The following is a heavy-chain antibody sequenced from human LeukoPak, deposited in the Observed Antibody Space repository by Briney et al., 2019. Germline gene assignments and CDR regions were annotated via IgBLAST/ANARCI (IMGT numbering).Heavy chain of an antibody. CDR1: GFTFSDYY. V-gene: IGHV3-11*05. CDR2: ISSSNGFT. CDR3: ARGSPPGD. J-gene: IGHJ4*02. Sequence: PGGSLRLSCAASGFTFSDYYMTWIRRAPGKGLEWVSYISSSNGFTKYADSVRGRFTTSRDNVKNSLYLQMNTLRVDDTAVYYCARGSPPGDWGQGTLVTVSS. D-gene: IGHD3-16*01.